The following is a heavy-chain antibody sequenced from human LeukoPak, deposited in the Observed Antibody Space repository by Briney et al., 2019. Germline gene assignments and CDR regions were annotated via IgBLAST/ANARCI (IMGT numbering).Heavy chain of an antibody. CDR3: ARSTTTGSWNYFDY. V-gene: IGHV4-34*01. Sequence: PSETLSLTCAVYGGSFSGYYWSWIRQPPGKGLEWIGEINHSGSTNYNPSLKSRVTISVDTSKNQFSLKLSSVTAADTAVYYCARSTTTGSWNYFDYWGQGTLVTVSS. D-gene: IGHD4-11*01. J-gene: IGHJ4*02. CDR2: INHSGST. CDR1: GGSFSGYY.